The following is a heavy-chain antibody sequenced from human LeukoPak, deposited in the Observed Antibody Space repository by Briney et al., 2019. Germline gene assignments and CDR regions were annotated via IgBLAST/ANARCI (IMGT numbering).Heavy chain of an antibody. CDR1: GYTFTGYY. V-gene: IGHV1-2*04. CDR2: INPNSGGT. Sequence: ASVTVSCTASGYTFTGYYMHWVRQAPGQGLEWMGWINPNSGGTNYAQKFQGWVTMTRDTSISTAYMELSRLRSDDTAVYYCARSNKEATYYDFWSGYYTGRVNAFDIWGQGTMVTVSS. CDR3: ARSNKEATYYDFWSGYYTGRVNAFDI. J-gene: IGHJ3*02. D-gene: IGHD3-3*01.